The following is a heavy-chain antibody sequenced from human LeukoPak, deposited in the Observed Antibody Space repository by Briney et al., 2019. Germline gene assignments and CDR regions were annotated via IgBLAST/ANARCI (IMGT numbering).Heavy chain of an antibody. CDR3: AKDVIFGVVGPDY. J-gene: IGHJ4*02. D-gene: IGHD3-3*01. CDR1: GFTVSTNY. CDR2: IYSGGST. V-gene: IGHV3-53*01. Sequence: GGSLRLSCAASGFTVSTNYMSWVRQTPGKGLEWVSVIYSGGSTYYADSVKGRFTISRDNSKNTLYLQMNSLRAEDTAVYYCAKDVIFGVVGPDYWGQGTLVTVSS.